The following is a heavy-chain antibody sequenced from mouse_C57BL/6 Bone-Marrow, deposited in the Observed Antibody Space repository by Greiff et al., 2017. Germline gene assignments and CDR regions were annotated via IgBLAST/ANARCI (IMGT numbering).Heavy chain of an antibody. CDR1: GFTFSSYG. V-gene: IGHV5-6*01. Sequence: EVQGVESGGDLVKPGGSLKLSCAASGFTFSSYGMSWVRQTPDKRLEWVATISSGGSYTYYPDSVKGRFTISRDNAKNTLYLQMSSLKSEDTAMXYCARLYGYFDVWGTGTTVTVSS. CDR3: ARLYGYFDV. CDR2: ISSGGSYT. J-gene: IGHJ1*03.